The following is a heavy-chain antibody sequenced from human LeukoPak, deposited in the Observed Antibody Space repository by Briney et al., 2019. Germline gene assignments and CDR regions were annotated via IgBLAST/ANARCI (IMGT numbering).Heavy chain of an antibody. D-gene: IGHD3-10*01. J-gene: IGHJ5*02. CDR1: GYTFTSHG. Sequence: ASVKVSCKASGYTFTSHGISWVRQAPGQGLEWMGWISPYNGDTNNAQKLQGRVTMTTDTATSTAYMELRSLRSDDTAVYYCARVYGSGTNRGWFDPWGQGTLVTVSS. CDR2: ISPYNGDT. CDR3: ARVYGSGTNRGWFDP. V-gene: IGHV1-18*01.